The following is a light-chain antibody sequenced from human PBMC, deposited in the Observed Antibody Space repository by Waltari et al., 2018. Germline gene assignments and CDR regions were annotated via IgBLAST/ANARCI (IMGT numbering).Light chain of an antibody. CDR3: GSYRSGSTLV. J-gene: IGLJ2*01. CDR1: SSDIGGHIH. Sequence: QSALTQPASVSGSPGQSIAISCTGTSSDIGGHIHVSWYQQHPGKAPKIIIYNVQNRPSGVSDRFSGSKSGNTASLTVSGLQAEDEADYYCGSYRSGSTLVFGGGTRLTVL. V-gene: IGLV2-14*03. CDR2: NVQ.